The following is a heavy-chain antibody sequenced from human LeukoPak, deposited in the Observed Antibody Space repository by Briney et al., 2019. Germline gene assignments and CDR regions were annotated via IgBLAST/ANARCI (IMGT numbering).Heavy chain of an antibody. J-gene: IGHJ5*02. CDR3: AKGSMEEYNWFDP. V-gene: IGHV3-30-3*01. CDR1: GFTFSSYA. D-gene: IGHD3-16*01. Sequence: GGSLRLSCAASGFTFSSYAMHWVRQAPGKGLEWVAVISYDGSNKYYADSVKGRFTISRDNSKNTLYLQMNSLRAEDTAVYYCAKGSMEEYNWFDPWGQGTLVTVSS. CDR2: ISYDGSNK.